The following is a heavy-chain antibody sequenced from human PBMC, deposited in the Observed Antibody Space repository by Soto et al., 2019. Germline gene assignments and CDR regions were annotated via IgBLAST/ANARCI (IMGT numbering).Heavy chain of an antibody. Sequence: GGSLRLSCAASGFTFDDYAMHWVRQAPGKGLEWVSGISWNSGSIGYADSVKGRFTISRDNAKNSLYLQMNSLRAEDTALYYCAKSAAIGDYYYYYMDVWGKGTTVTVSS. V-gene: IGHV3-9*01. J-gene: IGHJ6*03. CDR2: ISWNSGSI. D-gene: IGHD2-2*01. CDR3: AKSAAIGDYYYYYMDV. CDR1: GFTFDDYA.